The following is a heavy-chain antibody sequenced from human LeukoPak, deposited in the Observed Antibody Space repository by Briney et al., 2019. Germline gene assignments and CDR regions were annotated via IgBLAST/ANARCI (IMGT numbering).Heavy chain of an antibody. V-gene: IGHV1-8*01. CDR1: GYTFTSYD. J-gene: IGHJ6*03. Sequence: ASVKVSCKASGYTFTSYDINWVRQATGQGREGMGWMNPNSGNTGYAQKFQGRVTMTRNTSISTAYMELSSLRSEDTAVYYCARVGKPPYYYDSSGYYPGIYYYYMDVWGKGTTVTISS. CDR2: MNPNSGNT. D-gene: IGHD3-22*01. CDR3: ARVGKPPYYYDSSGYYPGIYYYYMDV.